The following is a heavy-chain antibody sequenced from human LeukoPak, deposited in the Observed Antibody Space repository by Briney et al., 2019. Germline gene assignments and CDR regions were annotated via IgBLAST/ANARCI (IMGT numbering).Heavy chain of an antibody. CDR3: ARGFTMRGGYYYYMDV. J-gene: IGHJ6*03. CDR1: GGTFSSYA. CDR2: IIPIFGTA. Sequence: SVKVSCKASGGTFSSYAISWVRQAPGQGLEWMGGIIPIFGTANYAQKFQGRVTITADKSTSTAYMELSSLRSEDTAVYYCARGFTMRGGYYYYMDVWGKGTTVTISS. V-gene: IGHV1-69*06. D-gene: IGHD3-22*01.